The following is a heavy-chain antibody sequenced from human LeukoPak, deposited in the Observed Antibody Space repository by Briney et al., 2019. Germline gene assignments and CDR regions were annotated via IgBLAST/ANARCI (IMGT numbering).Heavy chain of an antibody. J-gene: IGHJ4*02. CDR3: ARESGKFDY. CDR1: GLSIGDFA. CDR2: ISGDGVST. V-gene: IGHV3-43*02. Sequence: SGGSLRLSCVAPGLSIGDFAMHWVRQAPGQGLEWVSLISGDGVSTFFADSVKGRFSISRDNSKNSLFLEMSSLRTEDTAMYYCARESGKFDYWGQGTLVAVSS.